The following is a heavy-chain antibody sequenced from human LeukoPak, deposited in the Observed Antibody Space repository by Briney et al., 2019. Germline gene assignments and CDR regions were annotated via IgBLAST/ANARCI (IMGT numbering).Heavy chain of an antibody. V-gene: IGHV3-48*01. CDR2: ISSSSSTI. CDR1: GFTFSSYS. J-gene: IGHJ6*03. CDR3: ASLRVQLWLDYYYYYMDV. Sequence: PGGSLRLSCAASGFTFSSYSMNWVRQAPGKGLEWVSYISSSSSTIYYADSVKGRFTISRDNAKNSLYLQMNSLRAEDTVVYYCASLRVQLWLDYYYYYMDVWGKGTTVTVSS. D-gene: IGHD5-18*01.